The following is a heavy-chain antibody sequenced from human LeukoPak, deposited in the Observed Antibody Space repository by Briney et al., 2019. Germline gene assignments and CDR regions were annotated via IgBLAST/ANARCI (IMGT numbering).Heavy chain of an antibody. CDR2: FNPNSGDT. V-gene: IGHV1-2*02. Sequence: ASVKVSCKASGYTFTAYYMHWVRQAPGQGLEWMGWFNPNSGDTNYAQKFQGRVTMTRDTSISTAYVELSRLRSDDTAVYYCARVLDYYDNSGYYYEGYFDYWGQGTLVTVSS. CDR1: GYTFTAYY. CDR3: ARVLDYYDNSGYYYEGYFDY. J-gene: IGHJ4*02. D-gene: IGHD3-22*01.